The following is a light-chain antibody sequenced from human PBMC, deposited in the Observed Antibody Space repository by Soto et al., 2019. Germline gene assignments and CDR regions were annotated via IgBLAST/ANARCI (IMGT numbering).Light chain of an antibody. V-gene: IGKV4-1*01. CDR2: WXS. Sequence: EIVMPHSPYSLAVSLGERATMNCKCSRSFLYKSNNKNDLACYQQEPGRPPNLIXDWXSTRESGVPERLSGSGSGTDFTLTSSSMEAEDLAFYWFQQYFDVTCTFGGGTKVDI. CDR3: QQYFDVTCT. CDR1: RSFLYKSNNKND. J-gene: IGKJ4*02.